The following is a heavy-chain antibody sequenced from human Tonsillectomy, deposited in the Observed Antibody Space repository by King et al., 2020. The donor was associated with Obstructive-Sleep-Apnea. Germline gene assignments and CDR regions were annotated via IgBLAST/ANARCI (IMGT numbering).Heavy chain of an antibody. Sequence: VQLVESGGGLVQPGGSLRLSCAASGFTFRTSWMHWVRQAPGKGLVWVSRINRDGSSSIYADFGKGRFTISRDNAKNTLYLQMNNLRAEDTAVYYCARDRGGAGPTTTYYWGQGTLVTVSS. V-gene: IGHV3-74*01. D-gene: IGHD1-26*01. CDR2: INRDGSSS. J-gene: IGHJ4*02. CDR3: ARDRGGAGPTTTYY. CDR1: GFTFRTSW.